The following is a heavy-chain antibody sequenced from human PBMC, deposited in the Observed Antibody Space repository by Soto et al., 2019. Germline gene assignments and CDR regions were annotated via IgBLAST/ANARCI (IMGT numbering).Heavy chain of an antibody. CDR1: GYTFTSYG. V-gene: IGHV1-18*01. CDR3: VGYYYDTRGYYFDY. CDR2: ISAYNGNT. D-gene: IGHD3-22*01. J-gene: IGHJ4*02. Sequence: ASVKVSCKASGYTFTSYGISWVRQAPGQGLEWMGWISAYNGNTNYAQKLQGRVTMTTDTSTSTAYMELRSLRSDDTAVYYCVGYYYDTRGYYFDYWGQGTLVTVSS.